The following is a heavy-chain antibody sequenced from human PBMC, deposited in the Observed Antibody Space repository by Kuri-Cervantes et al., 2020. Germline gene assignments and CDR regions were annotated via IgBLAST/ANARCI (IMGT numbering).Heavy chain of an antibody. J-gene: IGHJ4*02. V-gene: IGHV3-9*01. Sequence: LSLTCAASGFTFSNYAMSWVRQAPGKGLEWVSGISWNSGSIGYADSVKGRFTISRDNAKNSLYLQMNSLRAEDTALYYCARDRLRGTSCMGYWGQGTLVTVSS. D-gene: IGHD2-2*01. CDR3: ARDRLRGTSCMGY. CDR2: ISWNSGSI. CDR1: GFTFSNYA.